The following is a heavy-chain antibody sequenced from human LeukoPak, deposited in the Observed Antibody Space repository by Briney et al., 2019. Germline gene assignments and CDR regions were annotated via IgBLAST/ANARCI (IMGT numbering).Heavy chain of an antibody. D-gene: IGHD3-10*01. J-gene: IGHJ3*02. CDR1: GFSVSSNY. Sequence: GGSLRLSCAASGFSVSSNYMSWVRQAPGKGLEWVSVIYSGGSTYYADSVKGRFTISRDNSKNTLYLQMNSLRAEDTAVYYCAILGELFAFDIWGQGTMVTVSS. CDR2: IYSGGST. CDR3: AILGELFAFDI. V-gene: IGHV3-66*04.